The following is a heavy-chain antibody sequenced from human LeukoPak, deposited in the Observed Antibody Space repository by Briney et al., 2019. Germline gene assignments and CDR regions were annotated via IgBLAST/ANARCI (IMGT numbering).Heavy chain of an antibody. J-gene: IGHJ4*02. V-gene: IGHV3-9*01. CDR2: ISWNSGSI. Sequence: GGSLRLSCAASGFTFSSYAMHWVRQAPGKGLEWVSGISWNSGSIGYADSVKGRFTISRDNAKNSLYLQMNSLRAEDTALYYCAKDPTREAAAQDYWGQGTLVTVSS. CDR3: AKDPTREAAAQDY. CDR1: GFTFSSYA. D-gene: IGHD6-13*01.